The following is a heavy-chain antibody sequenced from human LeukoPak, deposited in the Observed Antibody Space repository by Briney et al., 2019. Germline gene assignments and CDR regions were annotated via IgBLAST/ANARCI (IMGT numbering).Heavy chain of an antibody. Sequence: SETLSLTCTVSGGSFSSYYWSWIRQPPGKGLEWIGYIYYSGSTNYNPSLRGRVTISVDTSKNQFSLKLTSVTAADTAVYYCARQTSYGDQPFDYWGQGTLVTVSS. J-gene: IGHJ4*02. V-gene: IGHV4-59*08. CDR2: IYYSGST. CDR3: ARQTSYGDQPFDY. CDR1: GGSFSSYY. D-gene: IGHD4-17*01.